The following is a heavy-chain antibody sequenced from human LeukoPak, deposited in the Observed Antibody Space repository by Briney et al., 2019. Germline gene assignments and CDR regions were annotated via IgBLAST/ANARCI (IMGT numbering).Heavy chain of an antibody. CDR3: AKDVRVRGVNSYFDY. Sequence: GGSLRLSCAASGFTFDDYAMHWVRQAPGKGLEWVSLISGAGGSTYYADSVKGRFTISRDNNKNSLYLQMNSLRTEDTALYYCAKDVRVRGVNSYFDYWGQGTLVTVSS. D-gene: IGHD3-10*01. J-gene: IGHJ4*02. CDR1: GFTFDDYA. V-gene: IGHV3-43*02. CDR2: ISGAGGST.